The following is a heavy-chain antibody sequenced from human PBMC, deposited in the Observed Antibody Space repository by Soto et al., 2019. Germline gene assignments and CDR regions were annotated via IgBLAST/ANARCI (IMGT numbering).Heavy chain of an antibody. J-gene: IGHJ4*02. D-gene: IGHD4-4*01. CDR1: GGSISSSSYY. V-gene: IGHV4-39*01. CDR3: ARRTFTYSNYIDD. Sequence: PSETLSLTCTVSGGSISSSSYYWGWIRQPPGKGLEWIGSIYYSGSTYYNPSLKSRVTISVDTSKNQFSLKLSSVTAADTAVYYCARRTFTYSNYIDDWGQGTLGTAPQ. CDR2: IYYSGST.